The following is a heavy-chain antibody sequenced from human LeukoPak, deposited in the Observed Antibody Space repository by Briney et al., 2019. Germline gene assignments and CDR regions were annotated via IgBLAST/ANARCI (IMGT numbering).Heavy chain of an antibody. CDR1: GGTFSSHA. J-gene: IGHJ4*02. Sequence: ASVKVSCKASGGTFSSHAISWVRQATGQGLEWMGGIIPIFGTANYAQKFQGRVTITADESTSTAYMELSSLRSEDTAVYYCASVNYYDSSGYYPWYFDYWGQGTLVTVSS. CDR3: ASVNYYDSSGYYPWYFDY. V-gene: IGHV1-69*13. D-gene: IGHD3-22*01. CDR2: IIPIFGTA.